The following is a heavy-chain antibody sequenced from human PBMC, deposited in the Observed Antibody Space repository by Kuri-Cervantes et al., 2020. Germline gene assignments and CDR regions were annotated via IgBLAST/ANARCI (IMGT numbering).Heavy chain of an antibody. J-gene: IGHJ5*02. Sequence: GSLRLSCAVSGGSISSSNWWSWVRQPPGKGLEWIGEIYHSGSTNYNPSLKSRVTMSIDKSKNQFSLKLISVTAADTAVYYCARDLGGSGYFWFDPWGQGTLVTVSS. D-gene: IGHD3-22*01. CDR2: IYHSGST. CDR3: ARDLGGSGYFWFDP. CDR1: GGSISSSNW. V-gene: IGHV4-4*02.